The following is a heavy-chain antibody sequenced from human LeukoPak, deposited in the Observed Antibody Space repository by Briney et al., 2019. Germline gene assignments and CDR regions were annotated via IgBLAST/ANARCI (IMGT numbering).Heavy chain of an antibody. CDR2: INPYSGNT. J-gene: IGHJ5*02. D-gene: IGHD6-13*01. CDR3: ARTQQLVLRSPLDP. Sequence: GASVKVSCKASGYTFTSYDIHWVRQAAGQGLEWMGWINPYSGNTGYAQNFQGRITITRNTSISTAYMELSSLRSEDTAVYYCARTQQLVLRSPLDPWGQGTLVTVSS. CDR1: GYTFTSYD. V-gene: IGHV1-8*03.